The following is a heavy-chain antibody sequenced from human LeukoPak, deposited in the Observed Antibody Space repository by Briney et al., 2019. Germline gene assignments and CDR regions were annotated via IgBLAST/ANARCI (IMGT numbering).Heavy chain of an antibody. CDR3: ASTISNIAARPTAFDI. J-gene: IGHJ3*02. V-gene: IGHV4-59*08. CDR1: GGSIIRDR. CDR2: IYYSGST. D-gene: IGHD6-6*01. Sequence: SETLSLTCTVTGGSIIRDRRSWLRQPPGKGLAWIGHIYYSGSTKYNPSLKSRVTISVDTSKNEFPVYLRAQPAADTAVYYCASTISNIAARPTAFDIWGQVTMVTVSS.